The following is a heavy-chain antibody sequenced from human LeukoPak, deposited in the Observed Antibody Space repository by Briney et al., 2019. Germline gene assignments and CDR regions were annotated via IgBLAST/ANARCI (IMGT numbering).Heavy chain of an antibody. CDR1: GGSFSGYY. Sequence: PSETLSLTCAVYGGSFSGYYWSWIRQPPGKGLEWIGEINHSGSTNYNPSLKSRVTISVDTSKNQFSLKLSSVTAADTAVYYCARVGKSYYGSGSYYTYYYYGMDVWGQGTTVTVSS. CDR3: ARVGKSYYGSGSYYTYYYYGMDV. D-gene: IGHD3-10*01. V-gene: IGHV4-34*01. J-gene: IGHJ6*02. CDR2: INHSGST.